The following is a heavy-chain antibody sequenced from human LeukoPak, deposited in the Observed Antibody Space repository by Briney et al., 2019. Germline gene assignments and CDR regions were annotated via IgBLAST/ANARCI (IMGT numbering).Heavy chain of an antibody. CDR1: GYTFTSYG. CDR2: ISAYNGNT. J-gene: IGHJ4*02. Sequence: ASVKVSCKASGYTFTSYGISWVRQAPGQGLEWMGWISAYNGNTNYAQKLQGRVTMTTDTSTSTAYMELRSLRFDDTAVYYCARVDYSGYDYSLDYWGQGTLVTVSS. V-gene: IGHV1-18*01. D-gene: IGHD5-12*01. CDR3: ARVDYSGYDYSLDY.